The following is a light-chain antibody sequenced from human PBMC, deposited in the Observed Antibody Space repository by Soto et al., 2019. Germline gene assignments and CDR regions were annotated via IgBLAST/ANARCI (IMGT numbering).Light chain of an antibody. CDR2: GAS. J-gene: IGKJ5*01. V-gene: IGKV3-20*01. CDR1: QSVSSN. CDR3: QQYGSSPLIT. Sequence: EIVMTQSPATLSVSPGERATLSCRASQSVSSNLAWYQQKPGQAPRLLIYGASSRATGIPDRFSGSGSGTDFTLNISRLEPEDFAVYYCQQYGSSPLITFGQGTRLEI.